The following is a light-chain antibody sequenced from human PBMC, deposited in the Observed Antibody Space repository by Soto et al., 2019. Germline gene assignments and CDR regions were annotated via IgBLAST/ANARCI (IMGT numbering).Light chain of an antibody. Sequence: DIPMTQSPSSLSASVGDRVTITCRASQGISNYLAWYQQKPGKVPKLLIYAASTLQSGVPSRFSGGGSGTDFTLTISSLQPEDVATYYCQKYNSAPPGFTFGPGTKVDIK. V-gene: IGKV1-27*01. CDR3: QKYNSAPPGFT. CDR1: QGISNY. CDR2: AAS. J-gene: IGKJ3*01.